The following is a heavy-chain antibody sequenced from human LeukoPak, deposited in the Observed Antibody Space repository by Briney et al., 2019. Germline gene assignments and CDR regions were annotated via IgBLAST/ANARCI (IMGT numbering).Heavy chain of an antibody. CDR1: GFTFSSYS. J-gene: IGHJ4*02. Sequence: GGSLRLSCAASGFTFSSYSMNWVRQAPGKGLEWVSYISSSSSTIYYADSVKGRFTISRDNAKNSLYLQMNSLRAEDTAVYYCASGREYYDIFTGYFDYWGQGTLVTVSS. CDR2: ISSSSSTI. CDR3: ASGREYYDIFTGYFDY. D-gene: IGHD3-9*01. V-gene: IGHV3-48*01.